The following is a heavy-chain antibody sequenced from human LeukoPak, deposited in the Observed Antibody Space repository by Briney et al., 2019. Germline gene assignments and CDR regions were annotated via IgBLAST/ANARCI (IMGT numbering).Heavy chain of an antibody. V-gene: IGHV1-2*02. CDR3: ARGKYGSGSSRQSY. Sequence: ASAKDSCKASGYTFTNYYMPCERQAPGQGPEGTGWINPNSGGTNYAQKSQGRVTMTRDTSISTAYMELSRLRSDDTAVYYCARGKYGSGSSRQSYWGQGTLVTVSS. D-gene: IGHD3-10*01. CDR1: GYTFTNYY. J-gene: IGHJ4*02. CDR2: INPNSGGT.